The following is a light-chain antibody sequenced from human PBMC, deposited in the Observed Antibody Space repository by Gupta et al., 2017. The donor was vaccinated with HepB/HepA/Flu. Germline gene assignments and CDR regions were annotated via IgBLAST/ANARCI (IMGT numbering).Light chain of an antibody. CDR1: RSDAGNYDY. V-gene: IGLV2-14*01. J-gene: IGLJ1*01. Sequence: QPALTQPASVSGSPGESIAISCTETRSDAGNYDYISLNQQHPGQAPKLLIYDVTNRPAGGSHRFSGSKSDNTASLTISALQTEDEADYYCSSSSSSNTRVFGTGTKVTVL. CDR3: SSSSSSNTRV. CDR2: DVT.